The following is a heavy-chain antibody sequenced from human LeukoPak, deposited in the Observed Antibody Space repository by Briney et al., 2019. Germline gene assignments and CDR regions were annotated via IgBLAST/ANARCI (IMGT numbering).Heavy chain of an antibody. J-gene: IGHJ4*02. V-gene: IGHV3-30*04. Sequence: GGSLRLSCAVSGFTFSSYAMHWVRQAPGKGLEWVAVTSFDGTNKYYAASVKGRFTMSRDNSKNTLYVQMNSLRPEDTAVYYCARGGGTTDSAWYGYYFDNWGQGTLVTVSS. D-gene: IGHD6-19*01. CDR2: TSFDGTNK. CDR1: GFTFSSYA. CDR3: ARGGGTTDSAWYGYYFDN.